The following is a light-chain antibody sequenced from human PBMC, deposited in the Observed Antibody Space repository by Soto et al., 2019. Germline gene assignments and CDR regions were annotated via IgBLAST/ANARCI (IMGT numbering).Light chain of an antibody. V-gene: IGKV1-5*01. CDR3: QQYKSYS. Sequence: DIQGTQSPSSVSASVGDRVTITCRASQSISNWLAWSQQKPGTAPQLLIYHASTLESGVPSRFSGSGSGTEFTLTISSLQPDEFATYYCQQYKSYSFGQGTKVDIK. CDR2: HAS. J-gene: IGKJ1*01. CDR1: QSISNW.